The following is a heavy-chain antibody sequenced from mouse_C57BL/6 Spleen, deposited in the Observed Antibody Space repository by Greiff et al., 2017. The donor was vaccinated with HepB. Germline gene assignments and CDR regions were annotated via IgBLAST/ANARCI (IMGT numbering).Heavy chain of an antibody. CDR1: GYTFTDYN. J-gene: IGHJ2*01. CDR2: INPNNGGT. V-gene: IGHV1-22*01. D-gene: IGHD1-1*01. CDR3: ARRGSITTVVAKDYFDY. Sequence: EVQLQQSGPELVKPGASVKMSCKASGYTFTDYNMHWVKQSHGKSLEWIGYINPNNGGTSYNQKFKGKATLTVNKSSSTAYMELRSLTSEDSAVYYCARRGSITTVVAKDYFDYWGQGTTLTVSS.